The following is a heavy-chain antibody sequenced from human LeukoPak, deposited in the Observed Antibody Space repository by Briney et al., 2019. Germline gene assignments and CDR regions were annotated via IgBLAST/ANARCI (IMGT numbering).Heavy chain of an antibody. Sequence: GGSLRLSCAASGFTFSSYSMNWVRQAPGKGLQWVSYIDSSGNTIYYTDSVKGRFTISRDNAKNSLYLQMNSLRAEDTAVYYCAKMGRDYYDILPWGQGTLVTVSS. CDR1: GFTFSSYS. CDR2: IDSSGNTI. V-gene: IGHV3-48*01. CDR3: AKMGRDYYDILP. D-gene: IGHD3-9*01. J-gene: IGHJ5*02.